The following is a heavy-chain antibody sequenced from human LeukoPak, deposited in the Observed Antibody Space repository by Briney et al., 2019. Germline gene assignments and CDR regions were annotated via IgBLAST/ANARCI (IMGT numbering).Heavy chain of an antibody. CDR3: AKGMGGSGSALDY. V-gene: IGHV3-23*01. J-gene: IGHJ4*02. D-gene: IGHD3-10*01. Sequence: GGSLRLSCAACGFSFSSYAMRWIRQAPGKGLECVASIRDSGGSTHYADSVKGRFTISRDNSKNTLYLQMNSLRAEDTAVYYCAKGMGGSGSALDYWGQGTLVTVSS. CDR2: IRDSGGST. CDR1: GFSFSSYA.